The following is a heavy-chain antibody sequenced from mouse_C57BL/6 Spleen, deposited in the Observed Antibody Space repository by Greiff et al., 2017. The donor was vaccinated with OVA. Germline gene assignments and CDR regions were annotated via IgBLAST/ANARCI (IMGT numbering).Heavy chain of an antibody. D-gene: IGHD2-4*01. Sequence: QVQLQQSGAELMKPGASVKLSCKATGYTFTGYWIEWVKQRPGHGLEWIGEILPGSGSTNYNEKFKGKATLTVDKSSSTAYMELRSLTSEDTAVYYCARSRDYAWFAYWGQGTLVTVSA. J-gene: IGHJ3*01. CDR2: ILPGSGST. CDR3: ARSRDYAWFAY. CDR1: GYTFTGYW. V-gene: IGHV1-9*01.